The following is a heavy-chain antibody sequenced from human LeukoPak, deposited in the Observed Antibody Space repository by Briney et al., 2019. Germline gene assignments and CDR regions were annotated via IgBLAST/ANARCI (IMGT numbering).Heavy chain of an antibody. Sequence: KTSETLSLTCTVSGGSISSYSWAWTRQPAGKGLEWIGRIYTSGSTNSNPSLRGRVTMSLDTSKNQLFLRLRSVTAADTAVYYCVTRPDGRGTGPTEHSPFDIWGQGTVVTVSS. CDR3: VTRPDGRGTGPTEHSPFDI. V-gene: IGHV4-4*07. CDR2: IYTSGST. D-gene: IGHD1-1*01. CDR1: GGSISSYS. J-gene: IGHJ3*02.